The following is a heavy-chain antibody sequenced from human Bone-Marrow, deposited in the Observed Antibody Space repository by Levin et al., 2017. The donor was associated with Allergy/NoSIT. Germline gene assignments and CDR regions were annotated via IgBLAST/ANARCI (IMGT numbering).Heavy chain of an antibody. J-gene: IGHJ5*02. V-gene: IGHV3-53*01. D-gene: IGHD6-13*01. CDR3: ARGVAAAGTPEGWFDP. Sequence: GGSLRLSCAASGFTVSSNYMSWVRQAPGKGLEWVSVIYSGGSTYYADSVKGRFTISRDNSKNTLYLQMNSLRAEDTAVYYCARGVAAAGTPEGWFDPWGQGTLVTVSS. CDR1: GFTVSSNY. CDR2: IYSGGST.